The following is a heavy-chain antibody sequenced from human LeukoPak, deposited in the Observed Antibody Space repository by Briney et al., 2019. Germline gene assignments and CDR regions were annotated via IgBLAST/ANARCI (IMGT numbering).Heavy chain of an antibody. V-gene: IGHV3-30*04. CDR3: ARQYNREAGDFDY. CDR1: GFIFSSFA. Sequence: GRSLRLSCTTSGFIFSSFAMHWVRQAPGKGLERVAVISYYGSNKYYADSVKGRFTISRDNSKNTLYLQMNSLRTEDTAVYYCARQYNREAGDFDYWGQGTLVTVSS. CDR2: ISYYGSNK. J-gene: IGHJ4*02. D-gene: IGHD1-14*01.